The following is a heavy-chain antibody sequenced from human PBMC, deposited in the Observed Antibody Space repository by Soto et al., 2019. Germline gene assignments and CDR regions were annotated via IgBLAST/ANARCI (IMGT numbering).Heavy chain of an antibody. J-gene: IGHJ6*02. D-gene: IGHD3-3*01. CDR2: ISKSSSVI. CDR3: ASGNLRFSYGIDV. CDR1: GSTFSSSE. V-gene: IGHV3-48*03. Sequence: PGGSLRLSCAASGSTFSSSEMHWVRQAPGKGLEWVSYISKSSSVIYYADSVKGRFTISRDNAKNLLYLQMNSLRAEDTAVYFCASGNLRFSYGIDVWGQGTTVTVSS.